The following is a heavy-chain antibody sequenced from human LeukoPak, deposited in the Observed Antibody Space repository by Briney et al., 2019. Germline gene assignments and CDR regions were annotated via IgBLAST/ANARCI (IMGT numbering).Heavy chain of an antibody. CDR1: GGSFSGYY. CDR3: ARLKLGAARSFDP. D-gene: IGHD6-6*01. Sequence: PSETLSLTCAVYGGSFSGYYWSWIRQPPGKGLEWIGYIYYSGSTNYNPSLKSRVTISVDTSKNQFSLKLSSVTAADTAVYYCARLKLGAARSFDPWGQGTLVTVSS. J-gene: IGHJ5*02. CDR2: IYYSGST. V-gene: IGHV4-59*08.